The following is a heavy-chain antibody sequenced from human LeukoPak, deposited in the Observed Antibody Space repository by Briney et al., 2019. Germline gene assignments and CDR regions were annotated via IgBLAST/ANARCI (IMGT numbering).Heavy chain of an antibody. CDR2: IYYSGST. V-gene: IGHV4-31*03. Sequence: PSQTLSLTCTVSGGSISSGTYYWTWIRQHPGKGLEWIAYIYYSGSTYYNPSLTSRVTISVDTSKDQFSLRLSSVTAADTAVYYCARGRQSSDYFDYWGQGTLVTVSS. CDR1: GGSISSGTYY. D-gene: IGHD3-22*01. J-gene: IGHJ4*02. CDR3: ARGRQSSDYFDY.